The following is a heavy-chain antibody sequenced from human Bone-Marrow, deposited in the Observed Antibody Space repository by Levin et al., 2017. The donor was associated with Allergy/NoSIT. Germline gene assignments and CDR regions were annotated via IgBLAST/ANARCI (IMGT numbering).Heavy chain of an antibody. D-gene: IGHD3-16*02. J-gene: IGHJ3*02. V-gene: IGHV3-30*03. Sequence: GGSLRLSCAASGFIFSNNAMSWVRQAPGKGLEWVAVFSYDGSDQKYADSVKGRFTVSRDNSKNTVFLLLNSLTPDDTAVYYCASGLSQLSLANDAFDSWGRGRVVAVTS. CDR2: FSYDGSDQ. CDR1: GFIFSNNA. CDR3: ASGLSQLSLANDAFDS.